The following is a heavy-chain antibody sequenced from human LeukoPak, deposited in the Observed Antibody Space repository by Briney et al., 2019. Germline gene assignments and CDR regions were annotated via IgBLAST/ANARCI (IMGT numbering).Heavy chain of an antibody. CDR3: VSPRGFSYGYFDY. D-gene: IGHD5-18*01. CDR1: GGSISSSSAY. V-gene: IGHV4-39*01. J-gene: IGHJ4*02. CDR2: IYYSKNT. Sequence: SETLSLTCTVSGGSISSSSAYWGWIRQPPGKGLESIGSIYYSKNTYYNPSLKSRVTISADTSKNQFSLTLGSVSATDTAVYYCVSPRGFSYGYFDYWGQGTLVTVSS.